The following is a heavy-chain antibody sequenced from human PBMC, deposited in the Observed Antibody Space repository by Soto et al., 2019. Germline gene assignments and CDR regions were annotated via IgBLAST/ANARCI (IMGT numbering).Heavy chain of an antibody. J-gene: IGHJ6*02. Sequence: QVQLVQSGAEVKKPGSSVKVSCKASGDTFSSYGISWVRQAPGQGLEWMGGIIPIFGPANYAQSFQGRVTITADESTTTAYMELSSLRSEDTAVYYCARDLGPDVVTRRRRHTMDVWGQGTTVTVSS. CDR2: IIPIFGPA. V-gene: IGHV1-69*01. CDR1: GDTFSSYG. CDR3: ARDLGPDVVTRRRRHTMDV. D-gene: IGHD3-16*01.